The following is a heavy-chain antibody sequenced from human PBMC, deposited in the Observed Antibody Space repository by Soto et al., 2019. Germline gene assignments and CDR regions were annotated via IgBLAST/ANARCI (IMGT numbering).Heavy chain of an antibody. D-gene: IGHD3-22*01. CDR3: ARVGNYYDSSGYWEYYFDY. J-gene: IGHJ4*02. V-gene: IGHV1-69*13. CDR2: IIPIFGTA. Sequence: ASVKVSCKASGGTFSSYAISWVRQAPGQGLEWMGGIIPIFGTANYAQKFQGRVTITADESTSTAYMELSSLRSEDTAVYYCARVGNYYDSSGYWEYYFDYWGQGTLVTVSS. CDR1: GGTFSSYA.